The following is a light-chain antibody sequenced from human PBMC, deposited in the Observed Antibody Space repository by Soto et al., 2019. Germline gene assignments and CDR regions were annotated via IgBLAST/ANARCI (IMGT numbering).Light chain of an antibody. Sequence: QSALTQPASVSGSPGQSITISCTGTSSDIGVYNYVSWYQQHPGKAPKLMIFDVTNRPSGVSIRFSGSKSDNTASLTISGLQAEDEADYYCSSYTDSSPGVFGGGTKLTVL. CDR3: SSYTDSSPGV. CDR2: DVT. J-gene: IGLJ2*01. CDR1: SSDIGVYNY. V-gene: IGLV2-14*03.